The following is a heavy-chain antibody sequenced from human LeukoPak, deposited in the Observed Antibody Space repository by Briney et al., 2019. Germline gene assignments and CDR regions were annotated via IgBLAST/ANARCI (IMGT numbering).Heavy chain of an antibody. J-gene: IGHJ4*02. CDR3: AMLKSLGNGHDY. D-gene: IGHD2-8*01. V-gene: IGHV3-23*01. CDR1: GFTFSSYA. Sequence: GGSLRLSCAASGFTFSSYAMSWVRQAPGKGLEWVSAISGSGVTTYYADSVKGRFTISRDNSKNTVYLQMNSLRAEDTAMYYCAMLKSLGNGHDYWGQGTLVTVSS. CDR2: ISGSGVTT.